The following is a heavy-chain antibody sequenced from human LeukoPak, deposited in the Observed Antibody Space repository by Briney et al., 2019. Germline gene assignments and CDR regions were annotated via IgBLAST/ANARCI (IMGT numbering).Heavy chain of an antibody. Sequence: GGSLRLSCTGSGFTFSSHWMSWVRQAPGRGLEWVANIKEDGSETYYLDSVKGRFTISRDNAKNSLYLQMNSLRAEDTAVYYCARGAYNWNDEGNWFDPWGQGTLVTVSS. J-gene: IGHJ5*02. CDR2: IKEDGSET. D-gene: IGHD1-1*01. CDR3: ARGAYNWNDEGNWFDP. CDR1: GFTFSSHW. V-gene: IGHV3-7*01.